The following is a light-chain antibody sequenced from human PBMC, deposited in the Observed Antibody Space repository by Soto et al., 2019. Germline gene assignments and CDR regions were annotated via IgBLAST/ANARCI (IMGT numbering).Light chain of an antibody. CDR3: QQYAASPLT. V-gene: IGKV3-20*01. J-gene: IGKJ4*01. Sequence: PGERVTLSCRASQSVSSNYLAWYQQKSGQAPRLLIYRASTRATGIPDRFSGSGSGTDFSLIISRLEPEDSAVYYCQQYAASPLTFGGGTNLEIK. CDR2: RAS. CDR1: QSVSSNY.